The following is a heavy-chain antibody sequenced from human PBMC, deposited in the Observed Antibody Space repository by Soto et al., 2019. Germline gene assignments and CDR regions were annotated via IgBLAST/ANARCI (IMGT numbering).Heavy chain of an antibody. CDR1: GYTLTELS. J-gene: IGHJ3*02. V-gene: IGHV1-24*01. Sequence: ASVKVSCKVSGYTLTELSMHWVRQAPGKGLEWMGGFDPEDGETIYAQKFQGRVTMTEDTSTDTAYMELSSLRSEDTAVYYCATPFLRVFGVVTPLVGFDIWGQGTMVTVSS. CDR2: FDPEDGET. D-gene: IGHD3-3*01. CDR3: ATPFLRVFGVVTPLVGFDI.